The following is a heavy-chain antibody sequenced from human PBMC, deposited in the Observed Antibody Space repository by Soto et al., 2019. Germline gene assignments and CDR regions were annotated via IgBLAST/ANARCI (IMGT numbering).Heavy chain of an antibody. CDR3: ARQYRYCSGGSCYSFFFGAFDI. V-gene: IGHV4-59*08. CDR1: GGSISSYY. J-gene: IGHJ3*02. CDR2: IYYSGST. D-gene: IGHD2-15*01. Sequence: PSETLSLTCTVSGGSISSYYWSWIRQPPGKGLEWIGYIYYSGSTNYNPSLKSRVTISVDTSKNQFSLKLSSVTAADTAVYYCARQYRYCSGGSCYSFFFGAFDIWGQGTMVTVS.